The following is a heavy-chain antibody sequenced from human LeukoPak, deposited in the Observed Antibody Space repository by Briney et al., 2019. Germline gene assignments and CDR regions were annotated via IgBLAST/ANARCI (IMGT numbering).Heavy chain of an antibody. J-gene: IGHJ4*02. CDR2: IYYSGST. CDR3: ARQLGSFLYYFDY. CDR1: GGSISSSSYY. Sequence: SETLSLTCTVSGGSISSSSYYWGWIRQPPGKGLEWIGSIYYSGSTNYNPSLKSRVTISVDTSKNQFSLKLSSVTAADTAVYYCARQLGSFLYYFDYWGQGTLVTVSS. V-gene: IGHV4-39*01. D-gene: IGHD7-27*01.